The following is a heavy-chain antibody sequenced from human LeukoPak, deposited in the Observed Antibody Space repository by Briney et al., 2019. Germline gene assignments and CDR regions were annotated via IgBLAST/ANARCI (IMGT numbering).Heavy chain of an antibody. CDR1: GYTFTSYG. CDR3: ARVPYMRIVGATGALDY. CDR2: ISAYNGNT. J-gene: IGHJ4*02. Sequence: ASVKVSCKASGYTFTSYGISWVRQAPGQGLEWMGWISAYNGNTNYAQKLQGRVTMTTDTSTSTAYMELRSLRSDDTAVYYCARVPYMRIVGATGALDYWGQGTLVTVSS. D-gene: IGHD1-26*01. V-gene: IGHV1-18*01.